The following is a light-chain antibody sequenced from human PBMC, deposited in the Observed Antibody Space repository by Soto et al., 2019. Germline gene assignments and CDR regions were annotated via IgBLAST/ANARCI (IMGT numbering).Light chain of an antibody. Sequence: EIVLTQSPGTLSLSPGERATLSCRASQTVSSSFLAWYQQKPGQAPRLVIYDASSRATGIPDRFSGSGSGADFTLTISRLEPEDFAVYYCQQYASSPRTFGQGTKVDIK. V-gene: IGKV3-20*01. CDR3: QQYASSPRT. J-gene: IGKJ1*01. CDR2: DAS. CDR1: QTVSSSF.